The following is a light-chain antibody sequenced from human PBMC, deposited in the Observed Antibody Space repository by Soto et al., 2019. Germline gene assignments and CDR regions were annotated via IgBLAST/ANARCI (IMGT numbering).Light chain of an antibody. V-gene: IGKV3-15*01. CDR3: QQYNNWPGT. J-gene: IGKJ1*01. Sequence: ETVMTQSPATLSVSRGERATLSCRASQSVSTNLAWYQHKPGQAPRLLISGASTRATGLPARFSGSGSGTEFTLTISSLQSEDFAVYYCQQYNNWPGTFGQGTKVDIK. CDR1: QSVSTN. CDR2: GAS.